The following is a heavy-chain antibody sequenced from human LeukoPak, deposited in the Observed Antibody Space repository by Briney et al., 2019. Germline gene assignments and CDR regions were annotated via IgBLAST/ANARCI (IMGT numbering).Heavy chain of an antibody. Sequence: GRSLRLSCAASGFTFSIFGMHWVRQAPGKGLEWVALLSYDGSNKYYEDSVKGRFTISRDNSKNTLYLQMNRLRPEDTAVYYCAKDVSSNDFWSGYFVAPDRGMDVWGQGTTVTVSS. V-gene: IGHV3-30*18. D-gene: IGHD3-3*01. CDR1: GFTFSIFG. CDR3: AKDVSSNDFWSGYFVAPDRGMDV. CDR2: LSYDGSNK. J-gene: IGHJ6*02.